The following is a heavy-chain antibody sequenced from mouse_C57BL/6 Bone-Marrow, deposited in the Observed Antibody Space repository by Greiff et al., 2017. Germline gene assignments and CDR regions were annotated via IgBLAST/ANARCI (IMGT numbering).Heavy chain of an antibody. Sequence: VQLQQSGPELVKPGASVKISCKASGYTFTDYYMNWVKQSHGKSLEWIGDINPNNGGTSYNQKFKGKATLTVDKSSSTAYMELRSLTSEDSAVYYCAPRPYFDYWGQGTTLTVSS. V-gene: IGHV1-26*01. J-gene: IGHJ2*01. CDR2: INPNNGGT. CDR1: GYTFTDYY. CDR3: APRPYFDY.